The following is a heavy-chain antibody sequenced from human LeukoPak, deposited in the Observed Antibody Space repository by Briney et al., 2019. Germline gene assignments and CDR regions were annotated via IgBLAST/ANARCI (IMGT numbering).Heavy chain of an antibody. CDR2: INHSGST. V-gene: IGHV4-34*01. D-gene: IGHD3-9*01. CDR1: GGSFSGYY. CDR3: ARSKRYLGYFDL. Sequence: SSETLSLTCAVYGGSFSGYYWSWIRQPPGKGLEWIGEINHSGSTNYNPSLKSRVTISVDTSKNQFSLKLSSVTAADTAVYYCARSKRYLGYFDLWGRGTLVTVSS. J-gene: IGHJ2*01.